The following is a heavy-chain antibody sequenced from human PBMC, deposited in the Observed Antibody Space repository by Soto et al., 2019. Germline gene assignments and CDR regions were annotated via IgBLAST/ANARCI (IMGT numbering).Heavy chain of an antibody. J-gene: IGHJ6*02. D-gene: IGHD5-18*01. CDR1: GYTFTSYD. CDR2: MNPNSGNT. CDR3: ACCVYYYYGMDV. Sequence: QVQLVQSGAEVKKPGASVKVSCKASGYTFTSYDINWVRQATGQGLGWMGWMNPNSGNTGYAQKFQGRVTMTRNTSISTAYMELSSLRSEDTAVYYCACCVYYYYGMDVWGQGTTVTVSS. V-gene: IGHV1-8*01.